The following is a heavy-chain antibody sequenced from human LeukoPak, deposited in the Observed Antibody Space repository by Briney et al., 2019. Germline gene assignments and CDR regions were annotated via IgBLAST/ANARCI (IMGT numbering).Heavy chain of an antibody. V-gene: IGHV1-46*01. J-gene: IGHJ4*02. D-gene: IGHD5-18*01. Sequence: ASVKVSCKASGYTFTSYMHWVRQAPGQGLEWMGIINPSGGNTNYAQKFQGRVTMTRDMSTSTVYMELSSLRSEDTAVYYCARGLGIQLWLGNYWGQGTLVTVSS. CDR3: ARGLGIQLWLGNY. CDR2: INPSGGNT. CDR1: GYTFTSY.